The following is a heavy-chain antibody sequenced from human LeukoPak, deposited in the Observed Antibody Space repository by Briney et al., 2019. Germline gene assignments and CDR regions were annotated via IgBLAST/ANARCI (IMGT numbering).Heavy chain of an antibody. V-gene: IGHV1-46*01. CDR2: INPSGGST. D-gene: IGHD5-18*01. Sequence: GASVKVSCKASGYTFTSYYMHWVRQAPGQGLEWMGIINPSGGSTSYAQKFQGRVTMTRDMSTSTVYMELSSLRSEDTAVYYCARDGVGIQLWLPNYYYYYYMDVWGKGTTVTVSS. CDR1: GYTFTSYY. CDR3: ARDGVGIQLWLPNYYYYYYMDV. J-gene: IGHJ6*03.